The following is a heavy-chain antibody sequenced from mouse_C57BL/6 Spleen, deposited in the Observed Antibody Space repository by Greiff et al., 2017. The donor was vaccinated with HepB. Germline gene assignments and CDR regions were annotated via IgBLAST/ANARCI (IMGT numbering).Heavy chain of an antibody. CDR2: IYPGSGST. Sequence: QVQLQQSGAELVKPGASVKMSCKASGYTFTSYWITWVKQRPGQGLEWIGDIYPGSGSTNYNEKFKSKATLTVDTSSSTAYMQLSSLTSEDSAVYYCARVQNYYGSSYWYFDVWGTGTTVTVSS. J-gene: IGHJ1*03. CDR3: ARVQNYYGSSYWYFDV. CDR1: GYTFTSYW. D-gene: IGHD1-1*01. V-gene: IGHV1-55*01.